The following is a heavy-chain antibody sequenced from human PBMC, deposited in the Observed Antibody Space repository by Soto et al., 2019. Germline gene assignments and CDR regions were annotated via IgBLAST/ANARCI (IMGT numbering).Heavy chain of an antibody. V-gene: IGHV4-39*01. J-gene: IGHJ6*02. CDR1: GGSISSSSYY. CDR3: ATSWLMLSGWRGDYYYYGMDV. CDR2: IYYSGST. D-gene: IGHD3-16*01. Sequence: SETLSLTCTVSGGSISSSSYYWGWIRQPPGKGLEWIGSIYYSGSTYYNPSLKSRVTISVDTSKNQFSLKLSSVTAADTAVYYCATSWLMLSGWRGDYYYYGMDVWGQGTTVTVSS.